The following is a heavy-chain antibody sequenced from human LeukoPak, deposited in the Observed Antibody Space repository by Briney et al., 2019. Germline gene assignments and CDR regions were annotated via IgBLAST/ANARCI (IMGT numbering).Heavy chain of an antibody. CDR1: GFIFSGYG. CDR3: AKRIQYSSSSAYFDY. D-gene: IGHD6-6*01. CDR2: ISGSGGDT. V-gene: IGHV3-23*01. Sequence: PGGSLRLSCEASGFIFSGYGMNWVRQAPGKGLEWVSSISGSGGDTYYAESVKGRFTISRDNSRNTLYLQMNSLRVEDTAVYYCAKRIQYSSSSAYFDYWGQGSLVAVSS. J-gene: IGHJ4*02.